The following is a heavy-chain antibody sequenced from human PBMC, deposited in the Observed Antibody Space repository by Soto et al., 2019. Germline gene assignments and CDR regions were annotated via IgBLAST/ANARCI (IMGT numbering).Heavy chain of an antibody. CDR3: ARDDNVWGNEGYYSGMDV. CDR1: GDSVSSNSAA. J-gene: IGHJ6*02. D-gene: IGHD3-16*01. CDR2: TYYRSKWYN. Sequence: SQTLSLTCAISGDSVSSNSAAWNWIRQSPSRGLEWLGRTYYRSKWYNDYAVSVKSRITINPDTSKNQFSLQLNSVTPEDTAVYYCARDDNVWGNEGYYSGMDVWGQGTTVTVPS. V-gene: IGHV6-1*01.